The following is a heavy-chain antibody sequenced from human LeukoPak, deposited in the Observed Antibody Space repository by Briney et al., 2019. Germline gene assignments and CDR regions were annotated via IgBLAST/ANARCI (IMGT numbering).Heavy chain of an antibody. CDR3: ARGGTYSFDY. Sequence: TGGSLRLSCAASGFTVSNNYMSWVRQAPGKGLGWVSVIYAAGSTYYAVSVKGRFTISRDNSKSTLYLQMNSLRAEDTAVYYCARGGTYSFDYWGQGTLVTVSS. D-gene: IGHD1-26*01. CDR2: IYAAGST. CDR1: GFTVSNNY. J-gene: IGHJ4*02. V-gene: IGHV3-53*01.